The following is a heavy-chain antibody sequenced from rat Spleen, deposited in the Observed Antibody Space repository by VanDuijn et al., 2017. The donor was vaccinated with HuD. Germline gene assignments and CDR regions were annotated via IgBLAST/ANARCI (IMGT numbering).Heavy chain of an antibody. D-gene: IGHD4-3*01. V-gene: IGHV5-25*01. CDR1: GFSFSNYC. J-gene: IGHJ4*01. CDR3: ARHIIRGYYVMDA. Sequence: EVQLVESGGGLVRPGRSMKLSCAASGFSFSNYCMTWVRQAPTKGLEWIASISTGGGNTYYRDSVKGRFTISRDNAKSTLYLQMDSLRSEDTATYYCARHIIRGYYVMDAWGQGASVTVSS. CDR2: ISTGGGNT.